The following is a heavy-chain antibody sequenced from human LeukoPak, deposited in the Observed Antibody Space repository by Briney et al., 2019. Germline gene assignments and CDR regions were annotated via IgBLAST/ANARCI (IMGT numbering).Heavy chain of an antibody. CDR1: GYTLTELS. CDR3: ARYKVPPHQDSSMVPGVYYYYGMDV. CDR2: IIPFFGTP. V-gene: IGHV1-69*13. Sequence: ASVKVSCKVSGYTLTELSMHWVRQAPGQGLEWMGGIIPFFGTPSYAQKFHGRVTITADESTNTDYMEVRSLRSGDTALYYCARYKVPPHQDSSMVPGVYYYYGMDVWGLGTTVTVSS. J-gene: IGHJ6*02. D-gene: IGHD3-10*01.